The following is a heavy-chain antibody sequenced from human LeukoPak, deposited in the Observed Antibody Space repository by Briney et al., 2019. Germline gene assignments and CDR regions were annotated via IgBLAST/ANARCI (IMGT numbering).Heavy chain of an antibody. D-gene: IGHD2-2*01. Sequence: GGSLRLSCAASGLTFSTSAMNWVRQGPGRGLEWVSYISSSGSTKYYADSVKGRFTIARDNAENSLYLKMNSLRAEDAAVYYCARRYCSSTSCTLDYWGQGALVTVSS. CDR1: GLTFSTSA. CDR2: ISSSGSTK. CDR3: ARRYCSSTSCTLDY. V-gene: IGHV3-48*03. J-gene: IGHJ4*02.